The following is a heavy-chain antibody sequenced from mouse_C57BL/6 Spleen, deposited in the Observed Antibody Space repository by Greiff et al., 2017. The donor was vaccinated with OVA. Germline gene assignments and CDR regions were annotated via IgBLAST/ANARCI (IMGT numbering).Heavy chain of an antibody. Sequence: VQLQQSGPELVKPGASVKISCKASGYSFTSYSIPWVKQRPGQGLEWIGRIYPGCGYTNYNEKFKGKATLTADTSSSTAYMQLSSLTSTDSAVYYCARTDYGSSPYWYFDVWGTGTTVTVSS. CDR2: IYPGCGYT. J-gene: IGHJ1*03. CDR1: GYSFTSYS. D-gene: IGHD1-1*01. CDR3: ARTDYGSSPYWYFDV. V-gene: IGHV1-66*01.